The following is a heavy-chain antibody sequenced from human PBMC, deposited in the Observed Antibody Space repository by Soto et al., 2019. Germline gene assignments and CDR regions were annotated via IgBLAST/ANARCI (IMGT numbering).Heavy chain of an antibody. D-gene: IGHD6-19*01. J-gene: IGHJ4*02. V-gene: IGHV3-30*03. Sequence: QVQLVESGGGVVQPGRSLRLSCAASGFTFSSYGMHWVRQAPGKGLEWVAVVLYEGSKKYYADSVKGRFIISRDNSKNTLYLQMNSLRAEDTAVYYCVTGRQWLDYWGQGTLVTVSS. CDR3: VTGRQWLDY. CDR2: VLYEGSKK. CDR1: GFTFSSYG.